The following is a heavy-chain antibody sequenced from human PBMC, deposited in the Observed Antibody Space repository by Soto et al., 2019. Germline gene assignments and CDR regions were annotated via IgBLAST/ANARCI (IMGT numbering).Heavy chain of an antibody. CDR3: ARVRASPRTGTKYYYYYYGMDV. CDR1: GGSFSGYY. Sequence: PSETQSLTCAVYGGSFSGYYWSWIRQPPGKGLEWIGEINHSGSTNYNPSLKSRVTISVDTSKNQFSLKLSSVTAADTAVYYCARVRASPRTGTKYYYYYYGMDVWGQGTTVT. CDR2: INHSGST. D-gene: IGHD1-1*01. J-gene: IGHJ6*02. V-gene: IGHV4-34*01.